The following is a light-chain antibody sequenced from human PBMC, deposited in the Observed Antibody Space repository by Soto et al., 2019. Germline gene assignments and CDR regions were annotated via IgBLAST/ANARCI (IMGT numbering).Light chain of an antibody. Sequence: QSALTQPPSASGSPGQSVTISCTGTSRDVGGYNYVSWYQHHPGKAPKLMISEVNKRPSGVPDRFSGSKSGNTASLTVSGLQAEDEADYFCASYAGRYTVIFGGGTKLTVL. CDR1: SRDVGGYNY. J-gene: IGLJ2*01. CDR3: ASYAGRYTVI. V-gene: IGLV2-8*01. CDR2: EVN.